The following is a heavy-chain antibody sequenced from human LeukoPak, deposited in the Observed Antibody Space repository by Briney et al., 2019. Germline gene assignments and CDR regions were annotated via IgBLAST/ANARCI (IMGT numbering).Heavy chain of an antibody. CDR1: GFTFSNYD. Sequence: PGGSLRLSCAASGFTFSNYDMSWVRQAPGKGLEWVSAIRGSGGSTYYADSVKGRFTISRDNSRNTLYLQMNRLRAEDTAVYYCAREVSSGWYRFSFWGQGTLVTVSS. D-gene: IGHD6-19*01. V-gene: IGHV3-23*01. CDR3: AREVSSGWYRFSF. CDR2: IRGSGGST. J-gene: IGHJ4*02.